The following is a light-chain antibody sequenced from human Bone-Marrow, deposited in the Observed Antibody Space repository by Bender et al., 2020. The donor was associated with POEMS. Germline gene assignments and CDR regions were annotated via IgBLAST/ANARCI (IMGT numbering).Light chain of an antibody. CDR2: DDS. CDR1: NIGNKV. Sequence: SYVLTQPPSVSVAPGQTARITCGGNNIGNKVVHWYQQKPGQAPVLVVYDDSDRPSGIPERVSGSNSGNTATLTISRVETGDEAAYYCQVWDSDTDTRGVLFGGGTMLTVL. J-gene: IGLJ3*02. CDR3: QVWDSDTDTRGVL. V-gene: IGLV3-21*02.